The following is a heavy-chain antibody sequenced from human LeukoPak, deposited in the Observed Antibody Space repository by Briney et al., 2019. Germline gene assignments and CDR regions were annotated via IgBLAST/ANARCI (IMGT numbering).Heavy chain of an antibody. CDR1: GYTFTSYY. J-gene: IGHJ5*02. CDR2: INPNSGGT. D-gene: IGHD3-22*01. Sequence: ASVKVSCKASGYTFTSYYMHWVRQAPGQGLEWMGWINPNSGGTNYAQKFQGRVTMTRDTSISTAYMELSRLRSDDTAVYYCARDYYDSSGYYSANWFDPWGQGTLVTVSS. V-gene: IGHV1-2*02. CDR3: ARDYYDSSGYYSANWFDP.